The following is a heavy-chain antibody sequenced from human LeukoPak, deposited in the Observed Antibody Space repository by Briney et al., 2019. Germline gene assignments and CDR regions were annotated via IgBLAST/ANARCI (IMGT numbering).Heavy chain of an antibody. D-gene: IGHD1-1*01. CDR2: INTDGSST. J-gene: IGHJ4*02. CDR1: GFTFSSYW. CDR3: AKGHTNLDPA. Sequence: QSGGSLRLSCAASGFTFSSYWMHWVRQVPGKGLVWVSRINTDGSSTSYADSVKGRFTISRDNAKNSLYLQMNSLRGADTAIYFCAKGHTNLDPAGDQGALVIVSS. V-gene: IGHV3-74*01.